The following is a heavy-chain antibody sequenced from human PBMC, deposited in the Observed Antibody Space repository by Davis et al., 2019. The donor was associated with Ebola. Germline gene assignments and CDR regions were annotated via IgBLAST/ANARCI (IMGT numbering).Heavy chain of an antibody. D-gene: IGHD3-3*01. CDR2: IKSKTDGGTT. J-gene: IGHJ4*02. V-gene: IGHV3-15*01. CDR1: GFTFSNAW. Sequence: GESLKISCAASGFTFSNAWMSWVRQAPGKGLEWVGRIKSKTDGGTTDYAAPVKGRFTISRDDSKNTLYLQMNSLKTEDTAVYYCTTLLTYYDFWSGYYDYWGQGTLVTVSS. CDR3: TTLLTYYDFWSGYYDY.